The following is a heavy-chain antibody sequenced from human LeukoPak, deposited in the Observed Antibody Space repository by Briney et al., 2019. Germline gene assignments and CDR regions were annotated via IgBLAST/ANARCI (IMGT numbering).Heavy chain of an antibody. CDR2: IYYSGST. D-gene: IGHD3-16*01. J-gene: IGHJ5*02. Sequence: PSQTLSLTCTVSGGSISSGDYYWSWIHQPPGKGLEWIGYIYYSGSTYYNPSLKSRVTISVDTSKNQFSLKLSSVTAADTAVYYCARDINYVWGSYYHPWGQGTLVTVSS. CDR1: GGSISSGDYY. V-gene: IGHV4-30-4*01. CDR3: ARDINYVWGSYYHP.